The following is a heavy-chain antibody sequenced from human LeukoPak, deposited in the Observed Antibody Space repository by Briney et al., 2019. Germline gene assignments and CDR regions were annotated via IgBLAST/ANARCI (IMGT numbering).Heavy chain of an antibody. V-gene: IGHV4-59*01. CDR1: GGSISSYY. J-gene: IGHJ4*02. CDR3: ARAGESDSSGYYYGFVDY. D-gene: IGHD3-22*01. CDR2: IYYSGST. Sequence: SETLSLTCTVSGGSISSYYRSWIRQPPGKGLEWIGYIYYSGSTNYNPSLKSRVTISVDTSKNQFSLKLSSVTAADTAVYYCARAGESDSSGYYYGFVDYRGQGTLVTVSS.